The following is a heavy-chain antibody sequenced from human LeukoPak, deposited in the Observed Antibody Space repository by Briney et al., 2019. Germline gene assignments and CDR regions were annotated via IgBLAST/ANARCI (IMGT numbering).Heavy chain of an antibody. CDR2: INQDGGEK. D-gene: IGHD1-26*01. V-gene: IGHV3-7*03. Sequence: GGSLRLSCAASGITFSRFWMSWVRQAPGKGLQWVANINQDGGEKHYVDSVKGRFTISRDNAENSLYLQMNSLRAEDTAVYYCAKGGKWDVTPFDYWGQGTLVTVSS. J-gene: IGHJ4*02. CDR1: GITFSRFW. CDR3: AKGGKWDVTPFDY.